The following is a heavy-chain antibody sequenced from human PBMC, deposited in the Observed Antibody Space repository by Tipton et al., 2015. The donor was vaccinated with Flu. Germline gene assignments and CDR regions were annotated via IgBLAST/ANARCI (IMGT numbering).Heavy chain of an antibody. CDR1: GGSISSSSYY. D-gene: IGHD2-2*01. Sequence: TLSLTCTVSGGSISSSSYYWGWIRQPPGKGLEWIGSIYYSGSTYYNPSPKSRVTISVDTSKNQFSLKLSSVTAADTAVYYCARHAVVPAAMFWYFDLWGRGTLVTVSS. CDR3: ARHAVVPAAMFWYFDL. V-gene: IGHV4-39*01. CDR2: IYYSGST. J-gene: IGHJ2*01.